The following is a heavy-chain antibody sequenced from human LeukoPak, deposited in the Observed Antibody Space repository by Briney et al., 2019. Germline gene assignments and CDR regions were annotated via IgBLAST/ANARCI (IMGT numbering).Heavy chain of an antibody. CDR3: ARGGLRYFDWLFYFDY. D-gene: IGHD3-9*01. J-gene: IGHJ4*02. V-gene: IGHV3-30-3*01. Sequence: GRSLRLSCAASGFTFSSYAMHWVRQAPGKGLEWAAVISYDGSNKYYADSVKGRFTISRDNSKNTLYLQMNSLRAEGTAVYYCARGGLRYFDWLFYFDYWGQGTLVTVSS. CDR1: GFTFSSYA. CDR2: ISYDGSNK.